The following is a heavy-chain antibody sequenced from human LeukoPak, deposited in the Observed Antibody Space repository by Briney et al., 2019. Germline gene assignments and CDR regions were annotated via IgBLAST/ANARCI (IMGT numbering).Heavy chain of an antibody. Sequence: SGGSLRLSCAASGFTFSNYAMSWVRQAPGKGLEWVSAIGDSGGRTYYADSVKGRFTISRNNSKNTLYLQMNSLRAEDTAVYYCASVLRYFDYWGQGTLVTVSS. D-gene: IGHD3-9*01. J-gene: IGHJ4*02. V-gene: IGHV3-23*01. CDR1: GFTFSNYA. CDR3: ASVLRYFDY. CDR2: IGDSGGRT.